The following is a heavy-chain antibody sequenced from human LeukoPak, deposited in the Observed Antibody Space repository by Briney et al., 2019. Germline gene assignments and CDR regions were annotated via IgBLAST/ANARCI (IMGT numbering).Heavy chain of an antibody. Sequence: PETLSLTCAVYGGSLTAYYWNWIRQPPGKGLEWIGEISHSGTTKSNPSLKSRVTISVDTSKQQFSLKLSSVTAADTAVYYCARANRRRSRNFFDPWGEGTLVTVSS. J-gene: IGHJ5*02. CDR3: ARANRRRSRNFFDP. V-gene: IGHV4-34*01. CDR2: ISHSGTT. CDR1: GGSLTAYY. D-gene: IGHD2/OR15-2a*01.